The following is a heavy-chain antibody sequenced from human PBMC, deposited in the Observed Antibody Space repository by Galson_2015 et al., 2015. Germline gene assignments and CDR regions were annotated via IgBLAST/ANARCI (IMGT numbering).Heavy chain of an antibody. CDR1: GGSISSGDYY. Sequence: TPSLTCTVSGGSISSGDYYWSWIRQPPGKGLEWIGYIYYSGSTYYNPSLKSRVTISVDTSKNQFSLKLSSVTAADTAVYYCARDPGIRFLEWLPGGWYFDLWGRGTLVTVSS. D-gene: IGHD3-3*01. J-gene: IGHJ2*01. CDR2: IYYSGST. V-gene: IGHV4-30-4*01. CDR3: ARDPGIRFLEWLPGGWYFDL.